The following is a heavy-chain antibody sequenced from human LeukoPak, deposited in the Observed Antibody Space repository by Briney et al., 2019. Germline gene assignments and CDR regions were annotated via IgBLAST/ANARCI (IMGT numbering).Heavy chain of an antibody. J-gene: IGHJ5*02. CDR2: IYYSGST. D-gene: IGHD6-19*01. Sequence: SETLSLTCTVSGGSISSYYWSWIRQPPGKAREGIGYIYYSGSTNYRPSLMSRVPISVDTSKNQCYLKLSSVTAAATAVYYCARVSRRVAVAGTGWFDHWGQGTLVTVSS. V-gene: IGHV4-59*01. CDR1: GGSISSYY. CDR3: ARVSRRVAVAGTGWFDH.